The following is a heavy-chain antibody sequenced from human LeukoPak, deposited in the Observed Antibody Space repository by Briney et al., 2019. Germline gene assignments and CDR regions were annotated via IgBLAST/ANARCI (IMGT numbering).Heavy chain of an antibody. V-gene: IGHV3-9*01. CDR1: GFTFDDYA. J-gene: IGHJ4*02. Sequence: GGSLRLSCAASGFTFDDYAMHWVRQAPGKGLEWVSGISWNSGSIGYADSVKGRFTISRDDAKNSLYLQMNGLRAEDTALYYCAKGDSGAYSYYFDYWGQGTLVTVSS. D-gene: IGHD5-12*01. CDR2: ISWNSGSI. CDR3: AKGDSGAYSYYFDY.